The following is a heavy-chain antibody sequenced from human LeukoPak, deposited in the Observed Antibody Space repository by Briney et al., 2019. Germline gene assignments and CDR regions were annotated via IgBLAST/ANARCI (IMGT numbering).Heavy chain of an antibody. Sequence: PGGSLRLSCAASGFTFSSYSMNWVRQAPGKGLEWVSGISSTGGSTYYADSVKGRFTISRDNSKNTLYLHMNSLTAEDTAVYYCARGYSSLDPWGQGTLVTVSS. V-gene: IGHV3-23*01. CDR3: ARGYSSLDP. D-gene: IGHD6-19*01. J-gene: IGHJ5*02. CDR1: GFTFSSYS. CDR2: ISSTGGST.